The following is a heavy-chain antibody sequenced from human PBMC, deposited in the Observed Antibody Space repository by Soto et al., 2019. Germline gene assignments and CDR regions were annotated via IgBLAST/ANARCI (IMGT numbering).Heavy chain of an antibody. J-gene: IGHJ3*02. D-gene: IGHD3-10*01. Sequence: QVQLVQSGAEVKKPGSPVKVSCKASGGTFSSYTISWVRQAPGQGLEWMGRIIPILGIANYAQKFQGRVTITADKSTSTAYMELSSLRSEDTAVYYCARDVDGGDAFDIWGQGTMVTVSS. CDR3: ARDVDGGDAFDI. CDR2: IIPILGIA. V-gene: IGHV1-69*08. CDR1: GGTFSSYT.